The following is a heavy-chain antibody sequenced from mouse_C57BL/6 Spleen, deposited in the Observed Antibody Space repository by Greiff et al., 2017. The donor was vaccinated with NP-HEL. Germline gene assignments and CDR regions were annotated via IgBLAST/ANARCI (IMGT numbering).Heavy chain of an antibody. CDR3: AIPSMDGYYPYAMDY. Sequence: EVQLQQSGAELVKPGASVKLSCTASGFNIKDYYMPWVKQRTEQGLEGIGRIDPEDGETKYAPKFQGKATITADTSSHTAYLQLSSLTSEDTAVYYCAIPSMDGYYPYAMDYWGQGTSVTVSS. CDR1: GFNIKDYY. J-gene: IGHJ4*01. CDR2: IDPEDGET. V-gene: IGHV14-2*01. D-gene: IGHD2-3*01.